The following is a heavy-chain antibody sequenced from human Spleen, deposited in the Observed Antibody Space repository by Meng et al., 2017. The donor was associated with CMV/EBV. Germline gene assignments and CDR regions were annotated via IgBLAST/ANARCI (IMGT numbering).Heavy chain of an antibody. J-gene: IGHJ6*02. D-gene: IGHD3-3*01. CDR3: ARDRVAGGTIFGVVINYYYYGMDV. CDR1: GFIFSSSP. V-gene: IGHV3-30-3*01. CDR2: ISYDGSKK. Sequence: GESLKISCAASGFIFSSSPMHWVRQAPDKGLEWVAVISYDGSKKYYADSVKGRFTISRDNSKNTLYLQMNSLRAEDTAVYYCARDRVAGGTIFGVVINYYYYGMDVWGQGTTVTVSS.